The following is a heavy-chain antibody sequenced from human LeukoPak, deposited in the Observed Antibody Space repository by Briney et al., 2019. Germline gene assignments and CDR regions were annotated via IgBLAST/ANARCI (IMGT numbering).Heavy chain of an antibody. CDR3: ATDLVRGVMGY. CDR1: GGSFSGYY. CDR2: INHSGST. Sequence: SETLSLTCAVYGGSFSGYYWSWIRQPPGKGLEWIGEINHSGSTNYNPSLKSRVTISVDTSKNQSSLKLSSVTAADTAVYYCATDLVRGVMGYWGQGTLVTVSS. V-gene: IGHV4-34*01. J-gene: IGHJ4*02. D-gene: IGHD3-10*01.